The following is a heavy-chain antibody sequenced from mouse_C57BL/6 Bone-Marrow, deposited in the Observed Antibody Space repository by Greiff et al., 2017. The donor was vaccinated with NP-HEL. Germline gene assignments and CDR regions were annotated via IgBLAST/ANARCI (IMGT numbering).Heavy chain of an antibody. Sequence: VQLQQSGAELVRPGTSVKVSCKASGYAFTNYLIEWVKQRPGQGLEWIGVINPGSGGTNYNEKFKGKAKLTADKSSSTAYMQLSSLTSEDSAVYFCARVKLRREGYFDVWGTGTTVTVSS. D-gene: IGHD1-2*01. CDR1: GYAFTNYL. CDR3: ARVKLRREGYFDV. V-gene: IGHV1-54*01. J-gene: IGHJ1*03. CDR2: INPGSGGT.